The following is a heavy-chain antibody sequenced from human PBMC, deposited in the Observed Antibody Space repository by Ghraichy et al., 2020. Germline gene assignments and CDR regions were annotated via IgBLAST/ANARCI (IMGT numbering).Heavy chain of an antibody. J-gene: IGHJ4*02. D-gene: IGHD1-26*01. CDR1: GFTFGDYA. Sequence: GESLNISCTASGFTFGDYAMSWFRQAPGKGLEWVGFIRSKAYGGTTEYAASVKGRFTISRDDSKSIAYLQMNSLKTEDTAVYYCTRGHLVGATPHWDYWGQGTLVTVS. CDR2: IRSKAYGGTT. V-gene: IGHV3-49*03. CDR3: TRGHLVGATPHWDY.